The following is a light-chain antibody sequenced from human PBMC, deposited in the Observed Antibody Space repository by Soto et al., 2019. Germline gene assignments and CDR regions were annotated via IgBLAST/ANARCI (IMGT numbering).Light chain of an antibody. CDR1: QDIRTY. CDR2: DAS. J-gene: IGKJ1*01. CDR3: QKYNSARWT. Sequence: DIQMTQSPSSLSASVGDRVTITCQASQDIRTYLNWYQQKPGKAPKLLIYDASTLQSGVPSRFSGSGSGTDFTLTISSLQPEDVATYYCQKYNSARWTFGQGTKVDIK. V-gene: IGKV1-27*01.